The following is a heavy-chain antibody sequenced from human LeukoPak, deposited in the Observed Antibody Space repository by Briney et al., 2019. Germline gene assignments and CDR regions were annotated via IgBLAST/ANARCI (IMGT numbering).Heavy chain of an antibody. D-gene: IGHD4-11*01. J-gene: IGHJ6*03. CDR1: GFTFSSYS. CDR3: ARDGTSNYVTTWYYYYMDV. V-gene: IGHV3-21*01. Sequence: GGSLRLSCAASGFTFSSYSMNWVRQAPGKGLEWVSSISSSSSYIYYADSVKGRFTISRDNAKNSLYLQMNSLRAEDTAVYYCARDGTSNYVTTWYYYYMDVWGKGTTVTISS. CDR2: ISSSSSYI.